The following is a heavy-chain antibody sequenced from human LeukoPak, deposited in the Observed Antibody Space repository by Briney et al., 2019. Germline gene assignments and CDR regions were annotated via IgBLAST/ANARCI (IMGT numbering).Heavy chain of an antibody. Sequence: PSETLSLTCTVSGGSISSSSYYWGWIRQPPGKGLEWIGEINHSGSTNYNPSLKSRVTISVDTSKNQFSLKLSSVTAADTAVYYCARGGVRTNFYYYYYMDVWGKGTTVTVSS. CDR1: GGSISSSSYY. V-gene: IGHV4-39*07. J-gene: IGHJ6*03. D-gene: IGHD4/OR15-4a*01. CDR3: ARGGVRTNFYYYYYMDV. CDR2: INHSGST.